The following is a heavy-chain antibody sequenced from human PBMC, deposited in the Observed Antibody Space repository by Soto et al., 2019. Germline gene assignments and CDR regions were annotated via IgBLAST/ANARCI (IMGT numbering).Heavy chain of an antibody. CDR1: GGSISSSSYY. CDR2: IYYSGTT. CDR3: VRLGDYYGMDV. J-gene: IGHJ6*02. D-gene: IGHD3-16*01. Sequence: QLQLQESGPELVKPSETLSLTCTVSGGSISSSSYYWGWNRQPPGKGLEWIGIIYYSGTTYYNPSLKSRVTISVDTSKNQFSLKLSSVTAADTAVYYCVRLGDYYGMDVWGQGTTVTVSS. V-gene: IGHV4-39*01.